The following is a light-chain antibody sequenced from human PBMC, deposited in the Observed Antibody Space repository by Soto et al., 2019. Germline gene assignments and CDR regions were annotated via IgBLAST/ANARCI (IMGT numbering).Light chain of an antibody. Sequence: DIQMTQSPISLSASVGDRVTITCQASQDISDYLNWYQHKPGKVPKLLIYEASNLETGVPSRFSGSGSGTDFTFTISSLQPEDIATYYCQQYDNIPYTFGQGTKLEIK. CDR1: QDISDY. J-gene: IGKJ2*01. CDR3: QQYDNIPYT. CDR2: EAS. V-gene: IGKV1-33*01.